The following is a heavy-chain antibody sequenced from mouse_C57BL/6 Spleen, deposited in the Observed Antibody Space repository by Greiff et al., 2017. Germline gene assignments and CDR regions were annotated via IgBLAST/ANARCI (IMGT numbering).Heavy chain of an antibody. CDR3: ARSGDPYYFDY. Sequence: VQLQQSGPVLVKPGASVKMSCKASGYTFTDYYMNWVKQSHGKSLELIGVINPYNGGTSYNQKFKGKATLTVDKSSSTAYMELNSLTSEDSAVYYCARSGDPYYFDYWGQGTTLTVSS. V-gene: IGHV1-19*01. CDR2: INPYNGGT. J-gene: IGHJ2*01. CDR1: GYTFTDYY. D-gene: IGHD3-2*02.